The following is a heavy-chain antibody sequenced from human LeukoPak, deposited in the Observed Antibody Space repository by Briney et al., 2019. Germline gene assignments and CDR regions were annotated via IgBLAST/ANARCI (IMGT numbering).Heavy chain of an antibody. V-gene: IGHV1-69*05. J-gene: IGHJ4*02. D-gene: IGHD3-9*01. CDR3: ALNRYYDILTGYPFDY. CDR1: GGTFSSYA. Sequence: ASVKVSCKASGGTFSSYAISWVRQAPGQGLEWMGRIIRIFGTANYAQKFQGRVTMTTDESTSTAYMELSSLRSEDTAVYYCALNRYYDILTGYPFDYWGQGTLVTVSS. CDR2: IIRIFGTA.